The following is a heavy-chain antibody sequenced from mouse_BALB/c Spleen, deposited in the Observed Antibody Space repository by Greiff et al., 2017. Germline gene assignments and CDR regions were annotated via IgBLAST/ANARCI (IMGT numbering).Heavy chain of an antibody. CDR1: GFTFSSFG. CDR3: ARLGGSSSWFAY. V-gene: IGHV5-17*02. Sequence: EVKLLESGGGLVQPGGSRKLSCAASGFTFSSFGMHWVRQAPEKGLEWVAYISSGSSTIYYADTVKGRFTISRDNPKNTLFLQMTSLRSEDTAMYYCARLGGSSSWFAYWGQGTLVTVSA. J-gene: IGHJ3*01. D-gene: IGHD1-1*01. CDR2: ISSGSSTI.